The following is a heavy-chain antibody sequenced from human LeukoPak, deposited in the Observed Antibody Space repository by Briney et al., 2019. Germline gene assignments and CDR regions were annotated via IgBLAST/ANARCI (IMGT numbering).Heavy chain of an antibody. D-gene: IGHD1-7*01. J-gene: IGHJ6*03. Sequence: GASVKVSCKASGGTFSSYAISWVRQAPGQGLEWMGGIIPIFGTANYAQKFQGRVTITADESTSTAYMELSSLRSEDTAVYYRAGIFGTTSRYYYYMDVWGKGTTVTVSS. V-gene: IGHV1-69*13. CDR3: AGIFGTTSRYYYYMDV. CDR1: GGTFSSYA. CDR2: IIPIFGTA.